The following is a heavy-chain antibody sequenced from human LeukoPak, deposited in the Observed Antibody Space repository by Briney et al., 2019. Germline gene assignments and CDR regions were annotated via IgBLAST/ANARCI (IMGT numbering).Heavy chain of an antibody. CDR2: ITRSSSYI. V-gene: IGHV3-21*01. Sequence: GGSLRLSCAASGFTFSTYSMNWVRQAPGKGLEWVSSITRSSSYIYYADSVKGRFTIARDNAKNSLYLQMNSLRADDTAVYYCARHVVAVGFDYWGWGTLVTVSS. D-gene: IGHD3-22*01. CDR1: GFTFSTYS. CDR3: ARHVVAVGFDY. J-gene: IGHJ4*02.